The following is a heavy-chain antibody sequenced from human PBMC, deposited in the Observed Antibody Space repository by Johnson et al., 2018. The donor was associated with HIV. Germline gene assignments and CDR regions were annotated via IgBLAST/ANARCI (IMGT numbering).Heavy chain of an antibody. J-gene: IGHJ3*02. CDR3: ARDLVRSPRAFDI. CDR2: ISWNGGSP. Sequence: VQLVESGGGVVRPGGSLRLSCVGSGFTFDDYALSWVRQLPGKGLEWVSGISWNGGSPAYADSVKGRFTISRDNAKNSLYLQMHSLRVEDTASYSCARDLVRSPRAFDIWGQGTMVTISS. V-gene: IGHV3-20*04. CDR1: GFTFDDYA. D-gene: IGHD2-8*02.